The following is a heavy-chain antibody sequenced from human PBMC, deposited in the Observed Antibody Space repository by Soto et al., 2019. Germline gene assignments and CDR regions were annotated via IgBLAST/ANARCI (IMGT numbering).Heavy chain of an antibody. D-gene: IGHD5-12*01. CDR2: IYYSGST. CDR3: ARGQEGVVATH. CDR1: GGSISSSNYY. J-gene: IGHJ4*02. V-gene: IGHV4-39*01. Sequence: SETLSLTCTVSGGSISSSNYYWGWIRQPPGKGLEWIGSIYYSGSTYYNPSLKSRVTISVDTSKNQFSLKLTSVTAADTAVYYCARGQEGVVATHWDQGSLVTVSS.